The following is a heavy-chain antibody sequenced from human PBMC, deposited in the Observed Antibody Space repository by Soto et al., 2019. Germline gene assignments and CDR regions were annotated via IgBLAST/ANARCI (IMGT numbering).Heavy chain of an antibody. J-gene: IGHJ3*01. CDR3: ARVLEPRDRSGYAFEP. D-gene: IGHD3-22*01. Sequence: QVQLVQSGAEVKKPGSSVRVSCKSSGGPFSNYAISWVRQAPGQGLEWMGGIIPIFVTADYPQKFQDRVTITADESTGTAYLELTRLPSDDTAAYYTARVLEPRDRSGYAFEPWGQGTMVTVSS. CDR2: IIPIFVTA. V-gene: IGHV1-69*01. CDR1: GGPFSNYA.